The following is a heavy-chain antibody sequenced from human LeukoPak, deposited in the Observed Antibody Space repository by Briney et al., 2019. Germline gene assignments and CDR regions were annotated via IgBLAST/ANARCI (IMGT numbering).Heavy chain of an antibody. CDR1: GYTFPGHH. CDR2: MNPNNGNT. D-gene: IGHD6-13*01. Sequence: ASVKVSCKASGYTFPGHHIHWVRQAPGQGLEWMGWMNPNNGNTGYAQKLQGRVTMTRDTSISTAYMELGSLRSEDTAVYYCVRDTRGAEAADDPFDIWGQGTMVTVSS. J-gene: IGHJ3*02. CDR3: VRDTRGAEAADDPFDI. V-gene: IGHV1-8*01.